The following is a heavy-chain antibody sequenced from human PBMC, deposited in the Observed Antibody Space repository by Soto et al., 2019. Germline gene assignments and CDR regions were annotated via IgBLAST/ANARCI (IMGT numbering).Heavy chain of an antibody. Sequence: QVQLVQSGAEVKKPGASVKISCKTSGYTFMTYALHWVRQAPGQRPEWMGWINPGNGNTEYSQKLQGRVTITRDTSARTVFMEVANMPSEDTAVYYCARVRMLWYGELSHWGQGTQVIVSA. D-gene: IGHD3-10*01. CDR2: INPGNGNT. CDR1: GYTFMTYA. V-gene: IGHV1-3*01. CDR3: ARVRMLWYGELSH. J-gene: IGHJ4*02.